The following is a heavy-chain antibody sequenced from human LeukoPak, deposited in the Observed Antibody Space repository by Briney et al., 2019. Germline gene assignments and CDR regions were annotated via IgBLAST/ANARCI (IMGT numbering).Heavy chain of an antibody. J-gene: IGHJ5*02. CDR3: ARDPTVAGTNVGWFDP. D-gene: IGHD6-19*01. CDR2: ISYDGSNK. CDR1: GFTFSDYY. Sequence: GGSLRLSCAASGFTFSDYYMSWIRQAPGKGLEWVAVISYDGSNKYYADSVKGRFTISRDNSENTLYLQMNSLRAEDTAVYYCARDPTVAGTNVGWFDPWGQGTLVTVSS. V-gene: IGHV3-30*03.